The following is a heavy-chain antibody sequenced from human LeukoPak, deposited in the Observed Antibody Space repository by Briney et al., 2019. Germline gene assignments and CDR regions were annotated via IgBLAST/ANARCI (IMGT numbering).Heavy chain of an antibody. CDR2: ISFDGGKE. CDR1: GFTFTSYG. V-gene: IGHV3-30*18. Sequence: GGSLRLSCAASGFTFTSYGMLWARQAPGKGLEWVTLISFDGGKEYYAESVKGRFTISRDNSKNTLYLQMNSLRPEDTAVYYCAKCGGDCYRFDYWGQGSLVTVSS. J-gene: IGHJ4*02. CDR3: AKCGGDCYRFDY. D-gene: IGHD2-21*01.